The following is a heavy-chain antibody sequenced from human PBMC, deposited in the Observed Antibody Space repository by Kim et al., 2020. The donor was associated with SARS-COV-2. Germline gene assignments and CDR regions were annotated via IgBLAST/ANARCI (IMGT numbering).Heavy chain of an antibody. D-gene: IGHD3-22*01. CDR1: GGSISSYY. V-gene: IGHV4-59*01. CDR2: IYYSGST. CDR3: ARDRSVITYSNYYGMDV. J-gene: IGHJ6*02. Sequence: SETLSLTCTVSGGSISSYYWSWIRQPPGKGLEWIGYIYYSGSTNYNPSLKSRVTISVDTSKNQFSLKLSSVTAADTAVYYCARDRSVITYSNYYGMDVWGQGTTVTVSS.